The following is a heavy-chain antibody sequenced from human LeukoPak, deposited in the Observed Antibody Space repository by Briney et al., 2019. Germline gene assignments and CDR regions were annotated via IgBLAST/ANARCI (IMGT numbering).Heavy chain of an antibody. D-gene: IGHD4-17*01. CDR2: IYYSGST. Sequence: SESLSLTCTVAAGSISSYYCSWVRQPPGKGLEWIGYIYYSGSTNYNPSLKSRVTISVDTSKSQFTLKLRSVTAADTAAYYCERSNRNGETLSVAFDFSGQGTMVTVS. CDR1: AGSISSYY. V-gene: IGHV4-59*01. CDR3: ERSNRNGETLSVAFDF. J-gene: IGHJ4*02.